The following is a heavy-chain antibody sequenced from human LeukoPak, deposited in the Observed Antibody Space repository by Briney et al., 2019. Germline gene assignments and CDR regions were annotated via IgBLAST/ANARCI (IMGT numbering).Heavy chain of an antibody. CDR1: GDTFNNDW. V-gene: IGHV5-51*01. Sequence: PGASLQISCKGSGDTFNNDWIAWVRQLPGKGLEWMGIFYPDASKTKYNPSFQGQVTISADKSTTTAYLQWSSLRASDTAIYYCARQMGGTTSVNWFDPWGQGTLVTVSS. D-gene: IGHD1-1*01. J-gene: IGHJ5*02. CDR2: FYPDASKT. CDR3: ARQMGGTTSVNWFDP.